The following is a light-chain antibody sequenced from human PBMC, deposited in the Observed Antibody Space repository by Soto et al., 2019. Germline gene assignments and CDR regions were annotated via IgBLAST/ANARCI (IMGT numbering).Light chain of an antibody. CDR1: QSVSSN. V-gene: IGKV3-15*01. CDR2: GAS. Sequence: EIVMTQSPATLSVSPGERATLSCRASQSVSSNLAWYQQKPGHAPRLLIYGASTRATGIPARFSGSGSGTEFTLTIRSLQSEDFAVYYCQQYHNWPPLTFGGGTKVEIK. J-gene: IGKJ4*01. CDR3: QQYHNWPPLT.